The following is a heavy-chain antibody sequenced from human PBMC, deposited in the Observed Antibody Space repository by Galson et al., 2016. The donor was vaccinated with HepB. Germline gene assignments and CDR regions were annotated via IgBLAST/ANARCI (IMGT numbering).Heavy chain of an antibody. CDR1: GDSVSNGNYY. Sequence: SETLYLTCTVSGDSVSNGNYYWSWIRQTPGKGLEYIGYVYFSGSTKSRPSLESRVNISVDTSKNQFSLKLSSVTAADPALYYCARGVLRLSSFDYWGQGTLVTVSS. CDR2: VYFSGST. J-gene: IGHJ4*02. V-gene: IGHV4-61*01. CDR3: ARGVLRLSSFDY. D-gene: IGHD2/OR15-2a*01.